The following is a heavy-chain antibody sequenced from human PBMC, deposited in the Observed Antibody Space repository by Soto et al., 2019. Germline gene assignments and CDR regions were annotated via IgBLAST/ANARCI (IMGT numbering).Heavy chain of an antibody. D-gene: IGHD3-10*01. CDR1: GGTFSSYA. CDR2: IIPIFGTA. CDR3: ATRITMVRGVTYYSYGMDV. Sequence: QVQLVQSGAEVKKPGSSVKVSCKDSGGTFSSYAISWVRQAPGQGLEWMGGIIPIFGTANYAQKFQGRVTITADEPTSPAYMELSSLRAEDTAVYYCATRITMVRGVTYYSYGMDVWGQGTTVTVSS. J-gene: IGHJ6*02. V-gene: IGHV1-69*12.